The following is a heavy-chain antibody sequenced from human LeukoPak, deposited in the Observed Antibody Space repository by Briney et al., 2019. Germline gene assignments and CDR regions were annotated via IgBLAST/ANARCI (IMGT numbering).Heavy chain of an antibody. CDR3: ARVGQLDDWFDP. J-gene: IGHJ5*02. CDR2: IYYSGST. D-gene: IGHD6-6*01. CDR1: GGSISSYY. Sequence: SETLSLTCTVSGGSISSYYWSWIRQPPGKGLEWIGYIYYSGSTNHNPSLKSRVTIAVDTSKNQFSLKLSPGTAADTAVYYCARVGQLDDWFDPWGQGTLVTVSS. V-gene: IGHV4-59*01.